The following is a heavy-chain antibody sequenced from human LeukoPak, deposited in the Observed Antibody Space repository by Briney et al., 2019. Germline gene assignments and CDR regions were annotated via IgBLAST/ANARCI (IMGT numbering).Heavy chain of an antibody. Sequence: SLRLSCAASGFTFDDYAMHWARQAPGKGLEWVSGISWNSGSIGYADSVKGRFTISRDNAKNSLYLQMNSLRAEDTALYYCAKDYGDYPLGLDYWGQGTLVTASS. CDR2: ISWNSGSI. V-gene: IGHV3-9*01. CDR1: GFTFDDYA. CDR3: AKDYGDYPLGLDY. D-gene: IGHD4-17*01. J-gene: IGHJ4*02.